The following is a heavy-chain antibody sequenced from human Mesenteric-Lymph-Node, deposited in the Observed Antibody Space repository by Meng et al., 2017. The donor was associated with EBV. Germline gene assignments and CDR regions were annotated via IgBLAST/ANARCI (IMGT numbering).Heavy chain of an antibody. J-gene: IGHJ4*02. V-gene: IGHV4-34*01. CDR1: GGSFSDYF. Sequence: GQLQPWGVGLLKPSYTLSLTCAVHGGSFSDYFWTWIRQAPGKGLEWVGEINHSGSAKYNPSLKSRVTISVDTSKNQISLNLNSVTAADTAVYYCARPRIRYGSGSYYYWGQGTLVTVSS. CDR3: ARPRIRYGSGSYYY. CDR2: INHSGSA. D-gene: IGHD3-10*01.